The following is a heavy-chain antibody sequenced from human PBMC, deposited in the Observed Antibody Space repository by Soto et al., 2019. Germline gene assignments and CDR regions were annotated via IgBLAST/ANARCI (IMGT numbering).Heavy chain of an antibody. V-gene: IGHV1-18*01. CDR1: GYTFTSYG. J-gene: IGHJ3*02. CDR2: ISAYNGNT. D-gene: IGHD3-22*01. CDR3: ASSKAGETYYYDSSGYYPNHDAFDI. Sequence: ASVKVSCKASGYTFTSYGISWVRQAPGQGLEWMGWISAYNGNTNYAQKLQGRVTMTTDTSTSTAYMELRSLRSDDTAVYYCASSKAGETYYYDSSGYYPNHDAFDIWGQGTMVTV.